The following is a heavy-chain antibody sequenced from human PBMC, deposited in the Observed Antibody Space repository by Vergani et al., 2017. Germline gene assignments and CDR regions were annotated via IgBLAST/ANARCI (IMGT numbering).Heavy chain of an antibody. Sequence: QLVESGGGLVQPGGSLRLSCAASGFTFSSYSMSWVRQAPGKGLEWVSFISSSSTTISYADSVKGRFTISRDNSKDTLFLQMNSLRAEDTAVYYCARPRWGRILDIAVLGGGFNSWGQGTLVTVSS. CDR3: ARPRWGRILDIAVLGGGFNS. CDR2: ISSSSTTI. CDR1: GFTFSSYS. D-gene: IGHD6-19*01. J-gene: IGHJ4*02. V-gene: IGHV3-48*01.